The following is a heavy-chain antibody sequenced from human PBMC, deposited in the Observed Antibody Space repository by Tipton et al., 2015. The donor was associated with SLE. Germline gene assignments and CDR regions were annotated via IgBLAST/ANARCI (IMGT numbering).Heavy chain of an antibody. J-gene: IGHJ4*02. Sequence: SLRLSCAASGFTFSSYSMNWVRQAPGKGLEWVSSISSSSSYIYYADSVKGRFTISRDNAKNSLYLQMNSLRAEDTAVYYCARGPAVWSGYPTKSPNNYFDYWGQGTLVTVSS. CDR3: ARGPAVWSGYPTKSPNNYFDY. V-gene: IGHV3-21*01. CDR2: ISSSSSYI. CDR1: GFTFSSYS. D-gene: IGHD3-3*01.